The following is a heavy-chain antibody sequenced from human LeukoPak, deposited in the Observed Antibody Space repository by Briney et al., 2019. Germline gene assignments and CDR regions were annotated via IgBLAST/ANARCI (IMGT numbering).Heavy chain of an antibody. V-gene: IGHV1-24*01. D-gene: IGHD6-19*01. CDR3: ARGTRSSGRGLEYFQH. J-gene: IGHJ1*01. Sequence: ASVKVSCKVSGYTLTELSMHWVRQAPGKGLEWMGGFDPEDGETIYAQKFQGRVTMTEDTSTDTAYMELSSLRSEDTAVYYCARGTRSSGRGLEYFQHWGQGTLVTVSS. CDR1: GYTLTELS. CDR2: FDPEDGET.